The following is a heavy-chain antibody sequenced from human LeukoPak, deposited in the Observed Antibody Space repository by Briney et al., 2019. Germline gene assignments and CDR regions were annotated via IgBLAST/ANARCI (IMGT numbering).Heavy chain of an antibody. CDR3: ANSKAVTGYLEYYYMDV. CDR2: ISYDGSNK. CDR1: GFTFSSYG. J-gene: IGHJ6*03. Sequence: PGGSLRLSCATSGFTFSSYGMHWVRQAPGKGLEWVAVISYDGSNKYYADSVKGRFTISRDNSKNTLYLQMNSLRAEDTAVYYCANSKAVTGYLEYYYMDVWGKGTTVTVSS. D-gene: IGHD3-9*01. V-gene: IGHV3-30*18.